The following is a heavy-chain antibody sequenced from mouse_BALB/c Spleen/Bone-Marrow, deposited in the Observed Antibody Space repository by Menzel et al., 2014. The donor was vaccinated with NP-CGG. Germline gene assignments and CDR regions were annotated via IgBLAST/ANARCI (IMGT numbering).Heavy chain of an antibody. CDR3: ARSLYGYDWYFDV. CDR2: INPYNDDT. CDR1: GYTFTSYV. V-gene: IGHV1-14*01. J-gene: IGHJ1*01. Sequence: VQLKHSGPELVKPGASVKMSCKASGYTFTSYVMHWVKQKPGLGLEWIGYINPYNDDTEYNEKFKGKATLTSDKSSSTAYLELSSLTSEDSAVFYCARSLYGYDWYFDVWGAGTTVTVSS. D-gene: IGHD2-2*01.